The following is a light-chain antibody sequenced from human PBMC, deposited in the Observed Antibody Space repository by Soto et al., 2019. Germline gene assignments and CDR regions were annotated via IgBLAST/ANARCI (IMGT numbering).Light chain of an antibody. Sequence: QSALTQPPSVSGSPGQSVTISCTGTSSDVGGYNYVSWYQQHPGKAPKLLIFEVSKRPSGVPDRFSGSKSGNTASLTVSGLQADDEADYHCSSYTGGTTPVLFGGGTKVTVL. CDR1: SSDVGGYNY. V-gene: IGLV2-8*01. CDR3: SSYTGGTTPVL. J-gene: IGLJ2*01. CDR2: EVS.